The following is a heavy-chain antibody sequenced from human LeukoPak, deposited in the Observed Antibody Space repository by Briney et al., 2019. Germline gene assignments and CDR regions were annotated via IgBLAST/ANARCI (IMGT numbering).Heavy chain of an antibody. V-gene: IGHV4-39*01. Sequence: SETLSLTCTVSGGSISSTSYYWGWIRQPPGKGLGWIGSLYYSGRTYYNPSLNSRVTISVDTSTNQFSLKLSSVAAADTAVYYWARRGNGGEIDYWGQGTLVTISS. D-gene: IGHD2-8*01. CDR2: LYYSGRT. CDR3: ARRGNGGEIDY. J-gene: IGHJ4*02. CDR1: GGSISSTSYY.